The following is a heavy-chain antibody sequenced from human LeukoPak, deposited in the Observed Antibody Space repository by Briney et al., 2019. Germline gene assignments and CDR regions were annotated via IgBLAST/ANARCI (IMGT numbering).Heavy chain of an antibody. D-gene: IGHD1-1*01. CDR3: AKDLQLGLYSYYYHGMDV. CDR2: ISYDGSNK. CDR1: GFTFSSYG. V-gene: IGHV3-30*18. Sequence: GRSLRLSCAASGFTFSSYGIHWVRQAPGKGLEWVAVISYDGSNKYYADSVKGRFTISRDNSKNTLYLQMNSLTAEDTAVYYCAKDLQLGLYSYYYHGMDVWGQGTTVTVSS. J-gene: IGHJ6*02.